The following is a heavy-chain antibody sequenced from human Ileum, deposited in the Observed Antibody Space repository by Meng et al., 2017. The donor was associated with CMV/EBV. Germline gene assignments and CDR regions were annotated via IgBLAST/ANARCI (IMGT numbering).Heavy chain of an antibody. CDR1: GYTFNKYD. CDR2: MTPKSGNT. V-gene: IGHV1-8*01. Sequence: ASVKVSCKASGYTFNKYDTSWVRQAPGQGLEWMGSMTPKSGNTVYAQKFQGRVTMTWDTSTTTAYMELSSLRSEDTAMYYCARGLDLPYWGQGTLVTVSS. J-gene: IGHJ4*02. CDR3: ARGLDLPY.